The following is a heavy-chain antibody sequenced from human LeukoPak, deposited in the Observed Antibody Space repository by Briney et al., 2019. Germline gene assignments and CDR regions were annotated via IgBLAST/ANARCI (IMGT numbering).Heavy chain of an antibody. CDR3: ASIPQTTAPDAFDI. D-gene: IGHD4-17*01. V-gene: IGHV4-39*07. CDR2: IYYSGST. CDR1: GGSISSSSYY. Sequence: PSETLSLTCTVSGGSISSSSYYWGWIRQPPGKGLEWIGSIYYSGSTYYNPFLKSRVTISVDTSKNQFSLKLSSVTAADTAVYYCASIPQTTAPDAFDIWGQGTMVTVSS. J-gene: IGHJ3*02.